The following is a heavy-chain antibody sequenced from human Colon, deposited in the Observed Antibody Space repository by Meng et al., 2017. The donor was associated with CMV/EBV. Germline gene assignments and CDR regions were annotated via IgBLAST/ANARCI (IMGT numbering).Heavy chain of an antibody. V-gene: IGHV3-15*01. J-gene: IGHJ6*02. CDR1: GFTFSNAW. D-gene: IGHD3-3*01. CDR3: ATALRFLEPNNYYFGMDV. Sequence: GESLKISCIASGFTFSNAWMSWVRQAPGKGLEWVGRIRSKSDGGTTEYATPAKDRLIISRDDSANTLYLQVSSLKTDDTAVYYCATALRFLEPNNYYFGMDVWGQGTTVTVLL. CDR2: IRSKSDGGTT.